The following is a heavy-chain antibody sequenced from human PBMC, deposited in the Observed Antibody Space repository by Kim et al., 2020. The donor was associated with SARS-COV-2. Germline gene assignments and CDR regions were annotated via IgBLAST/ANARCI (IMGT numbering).Heavy chain of an antibody. CDR1: GYTFTSYA. J-gene: IGHJ3*02. CDR3: ARDDRSYTDAFDI. Sequence: ASVKVSCKASGYTFTSYAMHWVRQAPGQRLEWMGWINAGNGNTKYSQKFQGRVTITRDTSASTAYMELSSLRSEDTAVYYCARDDRSYTDAFDIWGQGTMVTVSS. CDR2: INAGNGNT. D-gene: IGHD1-26*01. V-gene: IGHV1-3*01.